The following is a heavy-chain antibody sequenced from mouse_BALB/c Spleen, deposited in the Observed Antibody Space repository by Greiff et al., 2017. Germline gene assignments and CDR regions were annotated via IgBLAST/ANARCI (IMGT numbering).Heavy chain of an antibody. CDR2: IDPETGGT. J-gene: IGHJ4*01. V-gene: IGHV1-15*01. D-gene: IGHD2-14*01. CDR1: GYTFTDYE. Sequence: LVESGAELVRPGASVTLSCKASGYTFTDYEMHWVKQTPVHGLEWIGAIDPETGGTAYNQKFKGKATLTADKSSSTAYMELRSLTSEDSAVYYCTSRYDVAMDYWGQGTSVTVSA. CDR3: TSRYDVAMDY.